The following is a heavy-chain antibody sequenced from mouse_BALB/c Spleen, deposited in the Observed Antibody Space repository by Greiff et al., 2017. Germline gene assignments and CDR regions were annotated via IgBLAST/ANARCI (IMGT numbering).Heavy chain of an antibody. D-gene: IGHD2-4*01. CDR2: ISSGGSYT. V-gene: IGHV5-6*01. J-gene: IGHJ3*01. CDR1: GFTFSSYG. Sequence: EVQRVESGGGLVQPGGSRKLSCAASGFTFSSYGMSWVRQTPDKRLEWVATISSGGSYTYYPDSVKGRFTISRDNAKNTLYLQMSSLKSEDTAMYYCASFYYDYDAWFAYWGQGTLVTVSA. CDR3: ASFYYDYDAWFAY.